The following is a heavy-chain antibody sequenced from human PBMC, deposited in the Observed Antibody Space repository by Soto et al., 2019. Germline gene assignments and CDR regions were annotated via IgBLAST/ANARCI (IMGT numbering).Heavy chain of an antibody. D-gene: IGHD6-13*01. CDR3: AREGTSSSSDGFDI. CDR1: GFTFSNYE. V-gene: IGHV3-13*01. CDR2: IGTAGQT. Sequence: GGSLRLSCAASGFTFSNYEMHWVRQTTGKGLEWVSAIGTAGQTFYSDSVKGRFTISRENGKNSLDLQMNSLRAGDTAVYYCAREGTSSSSDGFDIWGQGTVVTVSS. J-gene: IGHJ3*02.